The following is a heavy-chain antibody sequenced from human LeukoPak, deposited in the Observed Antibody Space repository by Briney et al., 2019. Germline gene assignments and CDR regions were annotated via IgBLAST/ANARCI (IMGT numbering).Heavy chain of an antibody. CDR3: ASPHPRYSTDWPVFDN. D-gene: IGHD6-13*01. CDR2: ISYSGDT. Sequence: ADTLSLTCRLSADSFSNYYWSWLRQPPGKGLEWIAYISYSGDTNYDTSLKSRVTISRDTSKTTFSLKLTSVTAADTAVYYCASPHPRYSTDWPVFDNWGQGILVTVSS. J-gene: IGHJ4*02. V-gene: IGHV4-59*08. CDR1: ADSFSNYY.